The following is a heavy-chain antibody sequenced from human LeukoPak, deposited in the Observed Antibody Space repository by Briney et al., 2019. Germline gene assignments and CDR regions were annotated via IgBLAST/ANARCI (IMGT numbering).Heavy chain of an antibody. J-gene: IGHJ6*03. CDR1: GASMNKYY. Sequence: SETLSLTCTVSGASMNKYYWSWIRQPPGKGLEWIGYIHYGGNTNHSPSLKSRLTISVDRSNNQFSLSLTSVTAADTAVYYCARRSDLWSGFRSDYYYMDVWGNGTTVIVSS. D-gene: IGHD3-3*01. CDR2: IHYGGNT. V-gene: IGHV4-59*08. CDR3: ARRSDLWSGFRSDYYYMDV.